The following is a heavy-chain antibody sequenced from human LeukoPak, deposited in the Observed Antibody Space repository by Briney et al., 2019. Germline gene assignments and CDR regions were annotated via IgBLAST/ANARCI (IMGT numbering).Heavy chain of an antibody. Sequence: SETLSLTCTVSGGSISSGSYYWSWIRQPAGKGLEWIGRIYTSGSTNYNPSLKSRVTISVDTSKNQFSLKLSSVTAADTAVYYCARDIAAAATGWFDPWGQGTLVTVSS. CDR3: ARDIAAAATGWFDP. V-gene: IGHV4-61*02. CDR1: GGSISSGSYY. CDR2: IYTSGST. J-gene: IGHJ5*02. D-gene: IGHD6-13*01.